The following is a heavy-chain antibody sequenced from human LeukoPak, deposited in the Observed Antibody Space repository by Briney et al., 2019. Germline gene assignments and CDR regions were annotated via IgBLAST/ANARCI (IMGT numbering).Heavy chain of an antibody. V-gene: IGHV1-8*01. Sequence: ASVKVSCKASGFTFTSYDINWVRQAPGQGLEWMGWMNPNSGNTRYAQKVQGRITMTRDTSISTAYMELSSLRSEDTAVYYCATYYYDSSGYYYWGQGTLVTVSS. CDR2: MNPNSGNT. J-gene: IGHJ4*02. CDR3: ATYYYDSSGYYY. CDR1: GFTFTSYD. D-gene: IGHD3-22*01.